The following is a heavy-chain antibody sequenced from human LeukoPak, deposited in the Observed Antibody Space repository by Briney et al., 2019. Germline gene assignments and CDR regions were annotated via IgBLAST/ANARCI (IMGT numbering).Heavy chain of an antibody. Sequence: SQTLSLTCAISGDSVSSNSVTWNWIRQSPSRGLEWLGRTYYRSTWYNDYVVSVRGRITVNPDTSKNQFSLHLNSVTPEDTAVYYCARRLTQYDCFNPWGQGILVTVSS. D-gene: IGHD2-2*01. CDR2: TYYRSTWYN. CDR3: ARRLTQYDCFNP. CDR1: GDSVSSNSVT. J-gene: IGHJ5*02. V-gene: IGHV6-1*01.